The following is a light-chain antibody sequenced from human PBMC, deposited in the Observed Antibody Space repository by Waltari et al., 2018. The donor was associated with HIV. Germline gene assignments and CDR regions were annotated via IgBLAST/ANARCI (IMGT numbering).Light chain of an antibody. CDR1: GSDVGAYNY. V-gene: IGLV2-8*01. J-gene: IGLJ3*02. Sequence: QSALTQPPSASGSPGQSVTISCTGTGSDVGAYNYVSRYQQHPGKAPKVLIYEVSKRPSGAPDRFSGSKSDNTASLTVSGLQADDEADYYCSSYAGTNNWVFGGGTKLTVL. CDR2: EVS. CDR3: SSYAGTNNWV.